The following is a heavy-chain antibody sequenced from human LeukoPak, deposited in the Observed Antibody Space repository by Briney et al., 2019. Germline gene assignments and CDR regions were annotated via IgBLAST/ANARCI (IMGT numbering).Heavy chain of an antibody. Sequence: GGSLRLSCAASGFTVSSNYMSWVRQAQGKGLEWVSVIYSGGSTYYADSVKGRFTISRDNSKNTLYLQMNSLRAEDTAVYYCAREYCSGGSCYTDYWGQGTLVTVSS. V-gene: IGHV3-66*01. J-gene: IGHJ4*02. D-gene: IGHD2-15*01. CDR2: IYSGGST. CDR1: GFTVSSNY. CDR3: AREYCSGGSCYTDY.